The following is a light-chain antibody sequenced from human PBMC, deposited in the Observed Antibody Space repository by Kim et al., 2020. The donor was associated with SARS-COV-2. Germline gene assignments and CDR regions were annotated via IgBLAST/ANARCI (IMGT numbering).Light chain of an antibody. Sequence: PGKTARIACGGNNIGSISLHWYQQKPGQAPVLVIYNDADRPSGIPERFSGSNSGNTATLTISRVEAGDEADYYCQVWDSSSDHVVFGGGTQLTVL. V-gene: IGLV3-21*04. CDR2: NDA. J-gene: IGLJ2*01. CDR3: QVWDSSSDHVV. CDR1: NIGSIS.